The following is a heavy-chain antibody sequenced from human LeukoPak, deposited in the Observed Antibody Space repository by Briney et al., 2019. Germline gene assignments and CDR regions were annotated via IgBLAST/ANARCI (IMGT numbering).Heavy chain of an antibody. J-gene: IGHJ6*03. CDR3: AKGDFNILTGYSYYYYMDV. CDR1: GFTFSSYG. CDR2: ISGSSGST. Sequence: GGTLRLSCAASGFTFSSYGMNWVRQAPGKGLEWVSIISGSSGSTHYADSVKGRFTISRDNSKNTLYLQMNSLRAEDTAVYYCAKGDFNILTGYSYYYYMDVWGKGTTVTISS. V-gene: IGHV3-23*01. D-gene: IGHD3-9*01.